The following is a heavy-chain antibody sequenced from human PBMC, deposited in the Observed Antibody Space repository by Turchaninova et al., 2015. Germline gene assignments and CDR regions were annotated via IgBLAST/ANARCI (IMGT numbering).Heavy chain of an antibody. CDR1: GGSISSGGYY. D-gene: IGHD2-2*02. CDR2: IDYSGGT. V-gene: IGHV4-31*03. Sequence: QVQLQESGPGLVKPSQTLSLTCTVPGGSISSGGYYWSWSRQHTGKGLEWIGYIDYSGGTYSNQSLTSRVTISVDTSKNQFSLKLSSVTAADTAVYYCARDRCSSTSCYTPGFDPWGQGTLVTVSS. J-gene: IGHJ5*02. CDR3: ARDRCSSTSCYTPGFDP.